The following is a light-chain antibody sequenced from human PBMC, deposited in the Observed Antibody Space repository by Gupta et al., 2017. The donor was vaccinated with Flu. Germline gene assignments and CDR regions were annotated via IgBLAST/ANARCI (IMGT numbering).Light chain of an antibody. CDR3: QQFSDYSYT. Sequence: DIQMTQSPSTLSASVGDRVTITCRASQSINNWLAWYQQKPGKAPKLLIYTPSSLQSGVPSRFSGSGSGTEFTLTISSLQPDDFATYYCQQFSDYSYTFGQGTKLEIK. CDR1: QSINNW. V-gene: IGKV1-5*03. J-gene: IGKJ2*01. CDR2: TPS.